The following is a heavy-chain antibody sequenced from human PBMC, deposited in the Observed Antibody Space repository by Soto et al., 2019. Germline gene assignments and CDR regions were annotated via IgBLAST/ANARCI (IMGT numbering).Heavy chain of an antibody. Sequence: ASVKVSCKASGYTFTSYCISWVRQAPGQGLEWMGWISAYNGNTNYAQKLEGRVTMTTDTSTSTAYMELRSLRSDDTAVYYCARGYGSGSYYNGGGFDPWGQGTLVTVPQ. V-gene: IGHV1-18*04. CDR2: ISAYNGNT. J-gene: IGHJ5*02. D-gene: IGHD3-10*01. CDR3: ARGYGSGSYYNGGGFDP. CDR1: GYTFTSYC.